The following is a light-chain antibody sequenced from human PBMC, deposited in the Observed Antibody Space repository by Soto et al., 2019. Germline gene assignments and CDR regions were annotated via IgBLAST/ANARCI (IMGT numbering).Light chain of an antibody. J-gene: IGKJ1*01. CDR2: ATS. V-gene: IGKV3-20*01. Sequence: IVLRQSPGTLSLSPGDRATLTCRASQNISNTYLAWYQHKPGQVPRLVIYATSRRATGFPDRFSGSGSGTDFSLTISRLDPEDSAVYYCQQFAASPTWTVGQGTKVDIK. CDR1: QNISNTY. CDR3: QQFAASPTWT.